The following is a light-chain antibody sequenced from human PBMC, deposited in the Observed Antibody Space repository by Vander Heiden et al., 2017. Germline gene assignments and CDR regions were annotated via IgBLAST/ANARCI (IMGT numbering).Light chain of an antibody. Sequence: QSALTQPASVSGSPGQSITISCTGTSSDVGGYNYVSWYQQHPGKAPKLMIYDVSNRPSGVSDRFSGSKSGNTASLTISGLQGEDEADYYCSSYTTSSTQVFGGGTKL. CDR2: DVS. CDR1: SSDVGGYNY. J-gene: IGLJ2*01. V-gene: IGLV2-14*01. CDR3: SSYTTSSTQV.